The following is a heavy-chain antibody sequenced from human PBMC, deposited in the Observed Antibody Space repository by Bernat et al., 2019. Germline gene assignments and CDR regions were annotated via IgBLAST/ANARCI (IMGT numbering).Heavy chain of an antibody. Sequence: DVQLLESGGDLVQPGGSLRLSCAASGFTFNMNAMAWVRQAPGKGLEWVSSIGDSGSATYYADSVKGRFTISRDNSKDALYLQMNNLGTEDTAVYYCAKGVYGSYYGGNYWGQGTLVTVSS. CDR1: GFTFNMNA. J-gene: IGHJ4*02. CDR3: AKGVYGSYYGGNY. D-gene: IGHD1-26*01. CDR2: IGDSGSAT. V-gene: IGHV3-23*01.